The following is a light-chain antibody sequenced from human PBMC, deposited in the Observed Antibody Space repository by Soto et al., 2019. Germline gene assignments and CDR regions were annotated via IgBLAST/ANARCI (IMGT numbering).Light chain of an antibody. CDR3: SSYTRSSSLV. CDR2: AVS. Sequence: QSAPTQPASVSGSPGQSITISCTGTSSDVGAYNYVSWYQQHPGKAPKLIIYAVSNRPSGVSNRFSGSKSGNTASLTISGLLAEDEADYYCSSYTRSSSLVFGGGTKLTVL. CDR1: SSDVGAYNY. J-gene: IGLJ3*02. V-gene: IGLV2-14*01.